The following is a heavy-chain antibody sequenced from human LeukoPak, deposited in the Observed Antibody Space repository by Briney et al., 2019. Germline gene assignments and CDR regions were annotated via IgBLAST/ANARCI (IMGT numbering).Heavy chain of an antibody. CDR1: GYTFTTYG. J-gene: IGHJ4*02. CDR3: ARVSQEGGDDFDY. V-gene: IGHV1-18*04. Sequence: ASVKVSCKASGYTFTTYGITWVRQAPGQGLECMGWISACNGNTYYAQKLQGRVTMTTDTSTSTAYMELRSLRSDDTAVYYCARVSQEGGDDFDYWGQGTLVTVSS. D-gene: IGHD2-21*02. CDR2: ISACNGNT.